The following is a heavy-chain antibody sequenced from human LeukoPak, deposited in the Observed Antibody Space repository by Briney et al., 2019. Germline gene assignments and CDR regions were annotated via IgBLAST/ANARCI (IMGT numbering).Heavy chain of an antibody. V-gene: IGHV5-51*01. CDR1: GYSFTSYW. CDR3: ASTVEAYCGGDCPLDY. CDR2: IYPGDSDT. J-gene: IGHJ4*02. D-gene: IGHD2-21*02. Sequence: GESLKISCKGSGYSFTSYWISWVRQMPGKGLEWMGIIYPGDSDTRYSPSFQGQVTISADKSISTAYLQWSSLKASDTAMYYCASTVEAYCGGDCPLDYWGQGTLVTVSS.